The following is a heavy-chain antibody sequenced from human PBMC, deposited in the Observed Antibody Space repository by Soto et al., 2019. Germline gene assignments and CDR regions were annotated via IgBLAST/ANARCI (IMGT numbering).Heavy chain of an antibody. D-gene: IGHD3-22*01. CDR1: GGTFSSYA. V-gene: IGHV1-69*13. Sequence: ASVKVSCKASGGTFSSYAISWVRQAPGQGLEWMGGIIPIFGTANYAQKFQGRVTITADESTSTAYMELSSLRSEDTAVYYCASPLRDYYDSSGSLGYYGMDVWGQGTTVTVSS. J-gene: IGHJ6*02. CDR3: ASPLRDYYDSSGSLGYYGMDV. CDR2: IIPIFGTA.